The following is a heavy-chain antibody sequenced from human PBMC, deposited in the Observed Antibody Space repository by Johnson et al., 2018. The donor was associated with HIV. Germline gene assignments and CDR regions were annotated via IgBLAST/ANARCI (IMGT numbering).Heavy chain of an antibody. J-gene: IGHJ3*02. CDR2: ISYAGSNK. CDR3: VRVATHAFDI. Sequence: QVQLVESGGGVVQPGRSLRLSCAASGFTFSSYAMHWVRQAPGKGLEWVAVISYAGSNKYYADSVKGRFTISRDNSKNTLYLQMNSLRAEDTAVYYCVRVATHAFDIWGQGTMVTVSS. D-gene: IGHD1-26*01. CDR1: GFTFSSYA. V-gene: IGHV3-30*04.